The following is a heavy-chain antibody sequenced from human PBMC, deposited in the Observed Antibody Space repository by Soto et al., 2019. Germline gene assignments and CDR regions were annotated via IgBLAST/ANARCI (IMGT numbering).Heavy chain of an antibody. Sequence: QVQLVQSGAEVKKPGSSVKVSCKASGGTFSSYAISWVRQAPGQGLEWMGGIIPIFGRANYAQKFQGRVTITXXAXTXTAYRELSSLRSENTAVYYCAQTLGLEVDGPGRFDLWGRGTLVTVSS. CDR3: AQTLGLEVDGPGRFDL. V-gene: IGHV1-69*05. CDR1: GGTFSSYA. CDR2: IIPIFGRA. D-gene: IGHD6-19*01. J-gene: IGHJ2*01.